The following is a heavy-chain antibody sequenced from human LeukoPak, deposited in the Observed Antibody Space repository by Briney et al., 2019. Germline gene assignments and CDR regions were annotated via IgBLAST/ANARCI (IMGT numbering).Heavy chain of an antibody. CDR3: ARGKRVDSSSWYYYYYYYYMDV. Sequence: AAVKASCKASVYTFTIYDISCGRQATGQGRECMGWMNPNRGNTGYAQKFQGRVTMTRNTSISTAYMELSSLRSEDTAVYYCARGKRVDSSSWYYYYYYYYMDVWGKGTTVTVSS. CDR1: VYTFTIYD. J-gene: IGHJ6*03. D-gene: IGHD6-13*01. V-gene: IGHV1-8*01. CDR2: MNPNRGNT.